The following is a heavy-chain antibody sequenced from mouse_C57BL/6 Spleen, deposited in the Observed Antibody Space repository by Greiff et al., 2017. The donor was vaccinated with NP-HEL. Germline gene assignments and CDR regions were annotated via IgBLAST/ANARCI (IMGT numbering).Heavy chain of an antibody. D-gene: IGHD1-1*01. V-gene: IGHV1-54*01. Sequence: QVQLQQSGAELVRPGTSVKVSCKASGYAFTNYLIEWVKQRPGQGLEWIGVINPGSGGTNYNEKFKGKATLTADKSSSTAYMQLSSLTSEDSAVYFCAREGLLRGGMDYWGQGTSVTVSS. CDR2: INPGSGGT. CDR3: AREGLLRGGMDY. J-gene: IGHJ4*01. CDR1: GYAFTNYL.